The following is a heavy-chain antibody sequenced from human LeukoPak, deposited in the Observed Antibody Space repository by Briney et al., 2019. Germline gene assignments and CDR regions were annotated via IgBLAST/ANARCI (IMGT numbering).Heavy chain of an antibody. J-gene: IGHJ4*02. CDR1: DDSITIYY. CDR3: ARLRSPGDFDY. Sequence: SETLSLTCTVSDDSITIYYWSWIRQPPGKGLEWIGYIDHTGITNYNPSLNSRVTISVDTSKNQFSLRLSSVTAADTAMYYCARLRSPGDFDYWGQGTLVTVSS. CDR2: IDHTGIT. D-gene: IGHD1-26*01. V-gene: IGHV4-59*12.